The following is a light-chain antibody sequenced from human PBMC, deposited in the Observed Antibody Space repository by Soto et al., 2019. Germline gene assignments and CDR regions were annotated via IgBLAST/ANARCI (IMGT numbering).Light chain of an antibody. V-gene: IGKV3-20*01. CDR1: QSISSSH. J-gene: IGKJ1*01. CDR2: DAS. Sequence: EIVLTQSPGTLSLSPGERVTLSCRASQSISSSHLAWYQQRPGRAPRLLIYDASNRATGISDRFTGSGSGTDFTLNITRLETEDFAVYYCQQYHSSPRTFGQVTKVDI. CDR3: QQYHSSPRT.